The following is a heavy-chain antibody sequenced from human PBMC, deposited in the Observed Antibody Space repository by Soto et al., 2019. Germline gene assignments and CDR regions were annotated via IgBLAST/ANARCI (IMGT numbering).Heavy chain of an antibody. CDR2: ISYDGSNK. CDR3: AKDRVQLWLIPSLIDY. J-gene: IGHJ4*02. V-gene: IGHV3-30*18. Sequence: PGGSLRLSCAASGFTFSSYGMHWVRQAPGKGLEWVTVISYDGSNKSYADSVKGRFTISRDNSKNTLFLQMNSLRAEDTALYYCAKDRVQLWLIPSLIDYWGQGTLVTVSS. CDR1: GFTFSSYG. D-gene: IGHD5-18*01.